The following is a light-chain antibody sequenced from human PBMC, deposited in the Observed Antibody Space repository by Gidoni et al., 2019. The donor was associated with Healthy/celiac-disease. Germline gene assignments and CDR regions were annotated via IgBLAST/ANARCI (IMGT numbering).Light chain of an antibody. J-gene: IGLJ3*02. Sequence: QSVLTQPPSVSGAPGQRVTLSCTGSGSNIGAGYDVHWYQQLPGTAPKLLIYLNSNRPSGVPDRFSGSKSGTSASLAITGLQTEDEADYYCQSYDSSLSGSVFGGGTKLTVL. CDR3: QSYDSSLSGSV. V-gene: IGLV1-40*01. CDR1: GSNIGAGYD. CDR2: LNS.